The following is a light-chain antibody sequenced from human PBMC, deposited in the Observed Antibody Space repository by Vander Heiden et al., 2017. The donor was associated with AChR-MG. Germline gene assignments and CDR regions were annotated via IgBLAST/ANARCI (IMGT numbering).Light chain of an antibody. V-gene: IGLV1-44*01. CDR1: SSDFGSYT. J-gene: IGLJ3*02. CDR2: TNN. CDR3: ATWDDSLNAWV. Sequence: QSVLTQPPSVSEPPGQRVTISCSGSSSDFGSYTVSWYQQLPGTAPKLLIYTNNQRPSGVPDRFSGSKSGTSASLAISGLQSEDEADYYCATWDDSLNAWVFGGGTKLTVL.